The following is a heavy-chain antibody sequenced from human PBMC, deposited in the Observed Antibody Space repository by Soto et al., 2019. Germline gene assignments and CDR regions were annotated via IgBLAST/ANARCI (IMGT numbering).Heavy chain of an antibody. J-gene: IGHJ5*02. CDR2: ISLYSDGT. CDR3: ARVVPGAEAWFGP. Sequence: ASVQVSWETSGYSFSNYGITWVRQAPGQPLEWLGWISLYSDGTNYAQKFQGRVSMTTGTSTTTAYMELRSLRSDDTAVYYCARVVPGAEAWFGPWGQGTLVNVSA. V-gene: IGHV1-18*01. CDR1: GYSFSNYG. D-gene: IGHD2-2*01.